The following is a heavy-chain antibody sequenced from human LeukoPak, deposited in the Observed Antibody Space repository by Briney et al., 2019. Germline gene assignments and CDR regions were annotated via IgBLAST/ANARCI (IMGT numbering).Heavy chain of an antibody. CDR3: ARHEDRNWYFDH. CDR2: IYYSGST. CDR1: GGSISSSYYY. Sequence: SATLSLSCTVSGGSISSSYYYWGWIRQPPAKGLKWIGTIYYSGSTYYNPSLKSRVTISVDTSKNQFSLKLSSVTAPDTAVYYCARHEDRNWYFDHWGQGTLVTVSS. D-gene: IGHD1-1*01. J-gene: IGHJ4*02. V-gene: IGHV4-39*01.